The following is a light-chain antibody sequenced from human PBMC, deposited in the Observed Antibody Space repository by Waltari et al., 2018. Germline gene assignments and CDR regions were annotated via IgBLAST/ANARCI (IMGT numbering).Light chain of an antibody. CDR3: SSYAGSSVV. CDR2: EVS. V-gene: IGLV2-8*01. CDR1: SSYVGGYNY. Sequence: QSALPQPPSASGSPGQSVTISCTGTSSYVGGYNYVPWYQQPPGKAPKLMIYEVSKRPSGVPDRFSGSKSGNTASLTVSGLQAEDEADYYCSSYAGSSVVFGGGTKLTVL. J-gene: IGLJ2*01.